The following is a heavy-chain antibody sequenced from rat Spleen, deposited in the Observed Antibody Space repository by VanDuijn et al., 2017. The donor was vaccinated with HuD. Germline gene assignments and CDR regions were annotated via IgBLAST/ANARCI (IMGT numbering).Heavy chain of an antibody. CDR3: ATDGYYDGTYYAVYVMDA. V-gene: IGHV5-19*01. CDR2: ISPRGDNT. D-gene: IGHD1-12*02. Sequence: EVHLVESGGGFVQPGRSLKLSCAASGFTFSNYNMHWIRQTPTKGLEWVASISPRGDNTYYRDSVKGRFIISRDNAKSTLYLQMDSLKSEDTATYYCATDGYYDGTYYAVYVMDAWGQGASVTVSS. J-gene: IGHJ4*01. CDR1: GFTFSNYN.